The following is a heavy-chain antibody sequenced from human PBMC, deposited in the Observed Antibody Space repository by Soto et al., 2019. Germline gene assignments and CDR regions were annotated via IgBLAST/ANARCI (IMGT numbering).Heavy chain of an antibody. CDR1: GFTFSSYW. CDR2: IKQDGSEK. V-gene: IGHV3-7*01. Sequence: GGSLRLSCAASGFTFSSYWMSWVRQAPGKGLEWVANIKQDGSEKYYVDSVKGRFTISRDNAKNSLYLQMNSLRAEDMAVYYCARAPGYQLLGSGYPWGQGTLVTVSS. J-gene: IGHJ5*02. CDR3: ARAPGYQLLGSGYP. D-gene: IGHD2-2*01.